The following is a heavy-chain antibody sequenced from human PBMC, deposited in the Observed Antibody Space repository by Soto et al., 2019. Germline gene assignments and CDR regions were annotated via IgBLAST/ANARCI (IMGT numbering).Heavy chain of an antibody. CDR2: IIPIFGTA. J-gene: IGHJ4*02. Sequence: GASVKVSCKASGGTFSSYAISWVRQAPGQGLEWMGGIIPIFGTANYAQKFQGRVTITADESTSTAYMEPSSLRSEDTAVYYCARDFWGYCTNGVCYRPRYFDYWGQGTLVTVSS. CDR1: GGTFSSYA. CDR3: ARDFWGYCTNGVCYRPRYFDY. V-gene: IGHV1-69*13. D-gene: IGHD2-8*01.